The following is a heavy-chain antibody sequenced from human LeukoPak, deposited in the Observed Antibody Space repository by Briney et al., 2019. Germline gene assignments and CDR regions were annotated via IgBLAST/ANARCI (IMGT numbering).Heavy chain of an antibody. J-gene: IGHJ4*02. V-gene: IGHV3-7*01. CDR1: GFIFTNYF. CDR3: ATDRGWRTSGYYLYYFEY. Sequence: GGSLRLSCAASGFIFTNYFMSWVRQAPGKGLEWVASIKHDGSEKYYVDSVRGRFTISRDDTKNSLYLQMSSLRAEDTAVYYCATDRGWRTSGYYLYYFEYWGQGTLVTFSS. D-gene: IGHD3-3*01. CDR2: IKHDGSEK.